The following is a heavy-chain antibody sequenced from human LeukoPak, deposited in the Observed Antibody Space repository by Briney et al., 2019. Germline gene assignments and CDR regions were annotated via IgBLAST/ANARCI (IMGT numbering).Heavy chain of an antibody. Sequence: GGPLRLSCAASAFTFRSFGMQWVRQAPGKGLEWEAFISSDGGYVYYADSVNGRSSISRDNFKTTLYLQMNSLRPEDTAVYYCAKGQQGHMWLANWGQGTLVIVSS. J-gene: IGHJ4*02. D-gene: IGHD6-13*01. CDR1: AFTFRSFG. CDR2: ISSDGGYV. CDR3: AKGQQGHMWLAN. V-gene: IGHV3-30*18.